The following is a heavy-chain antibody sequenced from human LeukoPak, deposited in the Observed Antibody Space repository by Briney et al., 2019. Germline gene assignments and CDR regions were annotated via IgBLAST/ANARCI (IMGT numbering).Heavy chain of an antibody. CDR3: ARGFFDCSSTSCYRDY. Sequence: ASVKVSCKASGYTFTGDYMHWGRQATGQGLEWMGWMNPNSGNTGYAQKFQGRVTMTRNTSISTAYMELSSLRSEDTAVYYCARGFFDCSSTSCYRDYWGQGTLVTVSS. D-gene: IGHD2-2*02. CDR1: GYTFTGDY. CDR2: MNPNSGNT. V-gene: IGHV1-8*02. J-gene: IGHJ4*02.